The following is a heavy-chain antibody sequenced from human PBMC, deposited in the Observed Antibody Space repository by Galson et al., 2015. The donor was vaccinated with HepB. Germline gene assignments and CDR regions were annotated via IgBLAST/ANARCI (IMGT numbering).Heavy chain of an antibody. CDR3: ARLITAGGASYFDY. D-gene: IGHD1-14*01. CDR2: AYHRSQWFK. V-gene: IGHV6-1*01. J-gene: IGHJ4*03. CDR1: GDSVSSNRAA. Sequence: CAISGDSVSSNRAAWSWIRQSPSRGLEWLGRAYHRSQWFKDYALSVKSRVIIDPDTSKNQFSLQLKSVTPDDTAVYFCARLITAGGASYFDYWGKGTTVIVSS.